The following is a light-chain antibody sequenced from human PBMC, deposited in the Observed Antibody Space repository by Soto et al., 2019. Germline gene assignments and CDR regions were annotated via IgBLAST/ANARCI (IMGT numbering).Light chain of an antibody. J-gene: IGKJ1*01. CDR2: KAS. CDR1: QSISIW. CDR3: QQYNDYSWT. V-gene: IGKV1-5*03. Sequence: DIQMTQSPSTLSASVGDRVAISCRASQSISIWLAWYQQKPGKAPKLLIYKASSLESGVPSRFSGSGSGTESTVTISSLQPDDFATYYCQQYNDYSWTFGQGTKVEIK.